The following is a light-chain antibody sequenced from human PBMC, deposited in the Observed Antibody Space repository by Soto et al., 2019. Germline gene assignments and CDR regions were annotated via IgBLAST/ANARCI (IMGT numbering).Light chain of an antibody. CDR1: HSVSGRY. CDR3: QQYGSSPLLT. J-gene: IGKJ4*01. CDR2: DAS. V-gene: IGKV3-20*01. Sequence: IVLTQSPDTLSLSPGEGATLSCRASHSVSGRYLAWYQQKPGQAPRLLIYDASSRATGIPDRFSGSGSGTDFTLTISSLEPEDSAVYYCQQYGSSPLLTFGGGTKVDI.